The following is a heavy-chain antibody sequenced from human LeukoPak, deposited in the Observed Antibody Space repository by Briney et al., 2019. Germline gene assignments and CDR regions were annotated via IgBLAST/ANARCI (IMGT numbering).Heavy chain of an antibody. CDR2: IKQDGSEK. CDR1: GLTFSSYR. CDR3: ARDLAGPPQEAFDI. Sequence: PGGSLRLSCAASGLTFSSYRMSWVRQAPGKGLEWVANIKQDGSEKHYVDSVTGRFTISRGNTKNSLYLQMNSLRADDTAVYYCARDLAGPPQEAFDIWGQGTMVTVSS. V-gene: IGHV3-7*01. J-gene: IGHJ3*02.